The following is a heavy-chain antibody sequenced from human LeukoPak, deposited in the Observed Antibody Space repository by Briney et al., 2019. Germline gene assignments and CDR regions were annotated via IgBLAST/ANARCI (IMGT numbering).Heavy chain of an antibody. V-gene: IGHV1-69*13. J-gene: IGHJ4*02. CDR1: GYTFTGYY. Sequence: ASVKVSCKASGYTFTGYYIHWVRQAPGQGLEWMGGIIPIFGTANYAQKFQGRVTITADESTSTAYMELSSLRSEDTAVYYCARDPGTVRGGVDYWGQGTLVTVSS. CDR3: ARDPGTVRGGVDY. D-gene: IGHD4-17*01. CDR2: IIPIFGTA.